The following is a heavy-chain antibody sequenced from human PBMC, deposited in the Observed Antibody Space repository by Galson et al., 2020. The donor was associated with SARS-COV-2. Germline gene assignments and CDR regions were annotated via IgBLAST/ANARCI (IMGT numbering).Heavy chain of an antibody. CDR1: GGTFSSYA. Sequence: SVKVSCKASGGTFSSYAISWVRQATGQGLEWMGGIIPIFGTANYAQKFQGRVTITADESTSTAYMELSSLRSEDTAVYYCARYSKVDIVATMLGGYYYGMDCWGQGTTVTVSS. CDR2: IIPIFGTA. V-gene: IGHV1-69*13. D-gene: IGHD5-12*01. CDR3: ARYSKVDIVATMLGGYYYGMDC. J-gene: IGHJ6*02.